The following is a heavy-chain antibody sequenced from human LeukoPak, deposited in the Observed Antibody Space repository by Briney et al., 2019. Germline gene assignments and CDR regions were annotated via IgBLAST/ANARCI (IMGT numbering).Heavy chain of an antibody. CDR1: GFTFSSYG. CDR2: IWYDGSNK. J-gene: IGHJ4*02. CDR3: ARDWYSSSWYYFDY. Sequence: GRSLRLSCAASGFTFSSYGMHWVRQAPGKGLEWVAVIWYDGSNKYYADSVKGRFTISRDNSKNTPYLQMNSLRAEDTAVYYCARDWYSSSWYYFDYWGQGTLVTVSS. V-gene: IGHV3-33*01. D-gene: IGHD6-13*01.